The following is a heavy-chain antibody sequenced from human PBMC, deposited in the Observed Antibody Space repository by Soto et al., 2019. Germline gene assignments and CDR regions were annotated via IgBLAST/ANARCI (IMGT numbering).Heavy chain of an antibody. V-gene: IGHV1-2*02. CDR1: GYTFTGYY. Sequence: ASVEVSCKASGYTFTGYYMHWVRQAPGQGLEWMGWINPNRGGTNYAQKFQGRVTMTRDTSIITAYMELSRLRSDDTAVYYCAGLGGYSSSWDPIPFGYGGQGTLVTVSS. J-gene: IGHJ4*02. D-gene: IGHD6-13*01. CDR2: INPNRGGT. CDR3: AGLGGYSSSWDPIPFGY.